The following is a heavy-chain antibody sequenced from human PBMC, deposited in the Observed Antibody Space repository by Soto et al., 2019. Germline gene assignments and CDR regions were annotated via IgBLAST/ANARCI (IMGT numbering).Heavy chain of an antibody. CDR2: INSEGSST. CDR1: GFTISGHW. Sequence: EVQLVESGGGLVQPGGSLRLSCAASGFTISGHWMHWVRQVPGKGLVWVSRINSEGSSTSYADSVKGRFIISRDKAKNTLFLQIDSLRAEDTAGYYCARSYSWTYGCFDPWGQGTLVTVSS. D-gene: IGHD1-26*01. J-gene: IGHJ5*02. V-gene: IGHV3-74*01. CDR3: ARSYSWTYGCFDP.